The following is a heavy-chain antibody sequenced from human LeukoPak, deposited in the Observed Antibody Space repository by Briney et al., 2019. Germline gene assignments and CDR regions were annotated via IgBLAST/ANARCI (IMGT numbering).Heavy chain of an antibody. D-gene: IGHD4-17*01. Sequence: PGGSLRLSCAASGFTFSSYWMNWVRQGPRKGLEWVANIKQDGSEKFYVDSVKGGFTISRDNAKNSLYLQMNSLRAEDTAVYYCARGRTHDYGVDYFDYWGQGTLVTVSS. CDR2: IKQDGSEK. V-gene: IGHV3-7*01. CDR1: GFTFSSYW. CDR3: ARGRTHDYGVDYFDY. J-gene: IGHJ4*02.